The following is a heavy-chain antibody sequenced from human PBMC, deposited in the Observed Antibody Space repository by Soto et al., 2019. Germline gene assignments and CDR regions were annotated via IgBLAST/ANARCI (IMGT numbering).Heavy chain of an antibody. CDR1: GFTFSSYE. V-gene: IGHV3-48*03. J-gene: IGHJ5*02. D-gene: IGHD3-10*01. CDR3: ARDLIKTYYYGSGSYYNPWFDP. CDR2: ISSSGSTI. Sequence: GGSLRLSCAASGFTFSSYEMNWVRQAPGKGLEWVSYISSSGSTIYYADSVKGRFTISRDNAKNSLYLQMNSLRAEDTAVYYCARDLIKTYYYGSGSYYNPWFDPWGQGTLVTVS.